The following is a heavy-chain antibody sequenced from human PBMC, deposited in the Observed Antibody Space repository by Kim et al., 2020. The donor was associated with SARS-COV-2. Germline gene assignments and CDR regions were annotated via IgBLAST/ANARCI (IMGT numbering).Heavy chain of an antibody. CDR3: ARNLVPTTKTYGMDV. Sequence: GGSLRLSCAASGFTFSTYSMNWVRQAPGKGLEWVSSISSTSAYIYYADSVKGRSTISRDNAKDSLYLQMNSLRAEDTAVYYCARNLVPTTKTYGMDVWGQGTTVTVSS. V-gene: IGHV3-21*01. J-gene: IGHJ6*02. CDR1: GFTFSTYS. CDR2: ISSTSAYI. D-gene: IGHD2-2*01.